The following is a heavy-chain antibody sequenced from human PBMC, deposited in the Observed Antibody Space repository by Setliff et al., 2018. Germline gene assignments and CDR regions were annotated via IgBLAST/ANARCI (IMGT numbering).Heavy chain of an antibody. CDR2: IYTSGST. J-gene: IGHJ4*02. CDR1: GGSFSSGSYY. Sequence: PSETLSLTCTVSGGSFSSGSYYWSWIRQPAGKGLEWIGRIYTSGSTNYNPSLKSRVTISIDTSKNQFSLKLSSVTAADTAVYYCARDFDSSGNFDYWGQGTLVTVSS. D-gene: IGHD3-22*01. CDR3: ARDFDSSGNFDY. V-gene: IGHV4-61*02.